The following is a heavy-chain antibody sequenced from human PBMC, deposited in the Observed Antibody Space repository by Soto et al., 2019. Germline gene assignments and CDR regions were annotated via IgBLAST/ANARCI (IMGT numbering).Heavy chain of an antibody. Sequence: QVQLQESGPGLVKPSGTLSLTCAVSGGSISSSNWWSWVRQPPGKGLEWIGEIYHSGNTNYNPSLKSRVTMAMDKSRNQLALKLSSVTAADTAVYYCARRWGEGRVDYWGQGTLVTVSS. J-gene: IGHJ4*02. V-gene: IGHV4-4*02. CDR1: GGSISSSNW. D-gene: IGHD3-10*01. CDR3: ARRWGEGRVDY. CDR2: IYHSGNT.